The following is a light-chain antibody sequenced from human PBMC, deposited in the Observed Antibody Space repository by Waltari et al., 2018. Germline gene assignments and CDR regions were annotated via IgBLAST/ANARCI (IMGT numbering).Light chain of an antibody. CDR1: QSISNF. Sequence: DIQMTQSPSSLSASIGDRVTITCRASQSISNFLNWYQQKPGKAAKLLIYAASGLHSGVPSRFSASGSGTDFSLTISGLQPEAFATYFCQQSYRTPPSFGAGTKVEIK. CDR3: QQSYRTPPS. J-gene: IGKJ4*01. CDR2: AAS. V-gene: IGKV1-39*01.